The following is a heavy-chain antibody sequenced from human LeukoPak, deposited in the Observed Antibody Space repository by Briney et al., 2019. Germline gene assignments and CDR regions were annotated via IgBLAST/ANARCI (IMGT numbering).Heavy chain of an antibody. D-gene: IGHD4/OR15-4a*01. CDR1: GGSISSSSYY. J-gene: IGHJ5*02. CDR2: IYYSGST. CDR3: ARSVLGWFDP. Sequence: SETLSLTCTVSGGSISSSSYYWGWIRQPPGKGLEWIGSIYYSGSTYYNPSLKSRVTISVDTSKNQFSLKLSSVTAADTAVYYCARSVLGWFDPWGQGTLVTVSS. V-gene: IGHV4-39*07.